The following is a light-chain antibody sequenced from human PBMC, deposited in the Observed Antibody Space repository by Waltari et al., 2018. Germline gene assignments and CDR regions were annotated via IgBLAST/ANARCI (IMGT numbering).Light chain of an antibody. CDR1: WSNIGAGYD. CDR3: QSYDTSLGVV. V-gene: IGLV1-40*01. CDR2: GVN. Sequence: QSVLTQPPSVSGAPGQRFPIPCTGSWSNIGAGYDVHWYQQLPGKAPTLLVYGVNTRPPGVPDRFFGSKSGTSASLAIPGLQPEDEADYYCQSYDTSLGVVFGGGTKLTVL. J-gene: IGLJ2*01.